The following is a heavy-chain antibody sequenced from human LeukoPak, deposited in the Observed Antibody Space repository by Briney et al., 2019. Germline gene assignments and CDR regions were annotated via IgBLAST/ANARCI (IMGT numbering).Heavy chain of an antibody. CDR2: ISGSGGST. CDR3: AKDIAAANDY. D-gene: IGHD6-13*01. V-gene: IGHV3-23*01. J-gene: IGHJ4*02. Sequence: GESLKISCAASGFTFSSYAMSRVRQAPGKGLEWVSAISGSGGSTYYADSVKGRFTISRDNSKNTLYLQMNSLRAEDTAVYYCAKDIAAANDYWGQGTLVTVSS. CDR1: GFTFSSYA.